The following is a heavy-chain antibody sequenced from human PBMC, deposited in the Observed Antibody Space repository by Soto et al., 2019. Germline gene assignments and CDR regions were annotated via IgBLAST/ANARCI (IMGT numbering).Heavy chain of an antibody. D-gene: IGHD6-25*01. V-gene: IGHV3-48*03. CDR2: ISSSGSTI. CDR1: GFTFSSYE. CDR3: ARDSGYIGRRAHFDY. Sequence: VQLVESGGGLVQPGGSLRLSCAASGFTFSSYEMNWVRQAPGKGLEWVSYISSSGSTIYYADSVKGRFTISRDNAKNSLYLQMNSLRAEDTAVYYCARDSGYIGRRAHFDYWGQGTLVTVSS. J-gene: IGHJ4*02.